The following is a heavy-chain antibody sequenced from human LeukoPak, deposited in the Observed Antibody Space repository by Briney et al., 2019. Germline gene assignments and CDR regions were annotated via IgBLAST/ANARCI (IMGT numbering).Heavy chain of an antibody. D-gene: IGHD3-22*01. CDR2: IYYSGST. CDR1: GGSISSYY. CDR3: ARASSGYYFDY. J-gene: IGHJ4*02. V-gene: IGHV4-59*01. Sequence: NPSETLSLTCTVSGGSISSYYWSWIRQPPGKGLQWIGYIYYSGSTNYNPSLKSRVTKSVDTSKNQFSLKLSSVTAADTAVYYCARASSGYYFDYWGQGTLVTVSS.